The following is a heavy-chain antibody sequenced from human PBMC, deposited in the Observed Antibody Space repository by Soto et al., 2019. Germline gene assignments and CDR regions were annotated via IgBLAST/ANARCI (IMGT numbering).Heavy chain of an antibody. CDR2: TYYRSKWYN. CDR1: GDSVSSNSAA. CDR3: ARDGDDIYSGSYEYYFDY. Sequence: SQTLSLTCAISGDSVSSNSAAWNWIRQSPSRGLEWLGRTYYRSKWYNDYAVSVKSRITINPDTSKNQFSLQLNSVTPEDTAVYYCARDGDDIYSGSYEYYFDYWGQGTLVTVSS. J-gene: IGHJ4*02. D-gene: IGHD1-26*01. V-gene: IGHV6-1*01.